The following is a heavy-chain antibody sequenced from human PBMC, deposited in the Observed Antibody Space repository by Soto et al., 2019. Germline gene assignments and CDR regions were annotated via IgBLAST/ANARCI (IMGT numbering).Heavy chain of an antibody. V-gene: IGHV4-31*03. J-gene: IGHJ4*02. Sequence: QVQLQESGPGLVKPSQTLSLTCTVSGGSISSGGYYWSWIRQQPGKGLEWIGYIYYIGSTYYNSSLKSRVTISVDTSKNQFSLKLSSVTAADTAVYYCARGVYYYDSSGYYFDYWGQGTLVTVSS. CDR1: GGSISSGGYY. CDR3: ARGVYYYDSSGYYFDY. CDR2: IYYIGST. D-gene: IGHD3-22*01.